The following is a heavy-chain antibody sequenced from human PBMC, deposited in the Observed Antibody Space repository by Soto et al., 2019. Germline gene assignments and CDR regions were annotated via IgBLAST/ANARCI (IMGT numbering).Heavy chain of an antibody. CDR3: TTDVQIVATTFDY. CDR1: GFTFSNAW. Sequence: GGSLRLSCAASGFTFSNAWMSWVRQAPGKGLEWVGRIKSKTDGGTTDYAAPVKGRFTISRDDSKNTLYLQMNSLKTEDTAVYYCTTDVQIVATTFDYWGRVTLVTVSS. D-gene: IGHD5-12*01. V-gene: IGHV3-15*01. CDR2: IKSKTDGGTT. J-gene: IGHJ4*01.